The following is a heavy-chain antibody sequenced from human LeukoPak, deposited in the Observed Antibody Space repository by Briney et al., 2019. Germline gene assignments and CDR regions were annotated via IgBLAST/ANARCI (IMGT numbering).Heavy chain of an antibody. CDR1: GFTFSNAW. J-gene: IGHJ4*02. Sequence: PGGSLRLSCAVSGFTFSNAWMSWVRQAPGKGLEWVGRIKSKIDGGTTDYAAPVRGRFTISRDESKNTLYLQMSRLKTGDTAVYYCTTVKFGELSSHFDYWGQGTLVTVSS. CDR3: TTVKFGELSSHFDY. CDR2: IKSKIDGGTT. D-gene: IGHD3-10*01. V-gene: IGHV3-15*01.